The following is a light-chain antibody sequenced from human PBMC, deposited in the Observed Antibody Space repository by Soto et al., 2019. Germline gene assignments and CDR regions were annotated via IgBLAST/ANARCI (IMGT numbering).Light chain of an antibody. Sequence: DIQMTQSPSSLSASVGDRVTITCRASQSISSWLARYPQKPGKAPKLLIYKASSLGGGVTFRCSGCESETELTLTIISLQPVDFSTYYCQQYNCYPWTFGQGTKVDI. CDR2: KAS. CDR3: QQYNCYPWT. J-gene: IGKJ1*01. V-gene: IGKV1-5*03. CDR1: QSISSW.